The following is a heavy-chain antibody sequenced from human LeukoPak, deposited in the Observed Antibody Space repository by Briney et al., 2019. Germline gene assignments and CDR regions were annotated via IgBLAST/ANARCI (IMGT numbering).Heavy chain of an antibody. CDR2: ISTYNGNT. Sequence: RASVKVSCKDSGYTFTNYGISWVRQAPGQGLEWMGWISTYNGNTKYTQNLQGRVTMTTDTSTSTAYMDLTSLRSDDTAVYYCARSGHRRYYYASGPDYWGQGTLVTVSS. J-gene: IGHJ4*02. D-gene: IGHD3-10*01. V-gene: IGHV1-18*01. CDR3: ARSGHRRYYYASGPDY. CDR1: GYTFTNYG.